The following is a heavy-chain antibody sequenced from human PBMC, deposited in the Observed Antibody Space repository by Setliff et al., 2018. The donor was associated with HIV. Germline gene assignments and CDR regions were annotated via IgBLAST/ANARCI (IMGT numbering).Heavy chain of an antibody. Sequence: PSETLSLTCTVSGGSISSSSYYWGWIRQSPEKGLEWIGEINHSGSTNYNPSLKSRVTMSVDTSKNQFSLKLSSVTAADTAVYYCARGGGYDRSGYYPFDYWGQGTPVTVSS. V-gene: IGHV4-39*07. D-gene: IGHD3-22*01. J-gene: IGHJ4*02. CDR3: ARGGGYDRSGYYPFDY. CDR1: GGSISSSSYY. CDR2: INHSGST.